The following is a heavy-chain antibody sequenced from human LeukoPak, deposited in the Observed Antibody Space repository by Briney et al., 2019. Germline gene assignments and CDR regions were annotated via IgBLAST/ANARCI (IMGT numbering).Heavy chain of an antibody. D-gene: IGHD1-1*01. J-gene: IGHJ4*02. CDR1: GFTFSSYA. Sequence: PGGPLRLSCAASGFTFSSYAMHWVRQAPGKGLEWVAVISYDGSNKYYADSVKGRFTISRDNSKNTLYLQMNSLRAEDTAVYYCAKETDSPGPLIDSWGQGTLVTVSS. V-gene: IGHV3-30*04. CDR2: ISYDGSNK. CDR3: AKETDSPGPLIDS.